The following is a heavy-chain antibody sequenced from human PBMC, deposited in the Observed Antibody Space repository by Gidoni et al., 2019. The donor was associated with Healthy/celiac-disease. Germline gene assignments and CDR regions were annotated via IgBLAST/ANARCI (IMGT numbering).Heavy chain of an antibody. CDR2: FDPEDGET. Sequence: QVQLVQSGAEVKKPGASVKVSCKVSGYTLTELSMHWVRQAPGKGLEWMGGFDPEDGETIYVQKFQGRVTMTEDTSTDTAYMELSSLRSEDTAVYYCATDQPSMITFGGVIVPLDYWGQGTLVTVSS. J-gene: IGHJ4*02. D-gene: IGHD3-16*01. CDR3: ATDQPSMITFGGVIVPLDY. CDR1: GYTLTELS. V-gene: IGHV1-24*01.